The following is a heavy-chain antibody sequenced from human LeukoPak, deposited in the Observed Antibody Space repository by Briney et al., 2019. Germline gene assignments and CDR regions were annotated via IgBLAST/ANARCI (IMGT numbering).Heavy chain of an antibody. V-gene: IGHV3-7*01. J-gene: IGHJ4*02. CDR2: IKEDGSEK. CDR3: ARDATRRFDY. CDR1: GFTFSNYW. Sequence: PGGSLRLSCAASGFTFSNYWMTWVRQAPGKGLEWVANIKEDGSEKYYVDSVKGRFTTSKDNAQNSLFLRMNGLRVEDTAVYYCARDATRRFDYWGRGTLVTVSS.